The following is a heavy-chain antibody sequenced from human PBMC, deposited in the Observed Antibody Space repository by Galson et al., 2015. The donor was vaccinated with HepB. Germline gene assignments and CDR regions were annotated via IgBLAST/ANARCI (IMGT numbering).Heavy chain of an antibody. J-gene: IGHJ4*02. D-gene: IGHD5-18*01. Sequence: SLGLAGAASGFTFSNAWMSWVRQAPGKGLEGVGRIKSKTDGGTTDYAAPVKGRFTISRDDSKNTLYLQMNSLKTEDTAVYYCTTVSGIQLWLGPGFDYWGQGTLVTVSS. CDR3: TTVSGIQLWLGPGFDY. V-gene: IGHV3-15*01. CDR2: IKSKTDGGTT. CDR1: GFTFSNAW.